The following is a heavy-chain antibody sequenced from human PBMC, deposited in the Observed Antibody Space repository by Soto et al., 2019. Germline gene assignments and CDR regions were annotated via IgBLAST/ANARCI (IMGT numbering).Heavy chain of an antibody. V-gene: IGHV4-30-4*01. CDR2: IYYSGST. CDR3: ARHVAYSYGYLDY. J-gene: IGHJ4*02. D-gene: IGHD5-18*01. Sequence: SETLSLTCTVSGGSISSGDYYWSWIRQPPGKGLEWIGYIYYSGSTYYNTSLKSRVTISVDTSKNQFSLKLDSVTAADTALYYCARHVAYSYGYLDYWGQGTLVTVSS. CDR1: GGSISSGDYY.